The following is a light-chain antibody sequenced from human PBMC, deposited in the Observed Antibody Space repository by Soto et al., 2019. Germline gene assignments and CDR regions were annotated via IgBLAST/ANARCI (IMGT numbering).Light chain of an antibody. CDR1: QDISNY. CDR2: DAS. CDR3: QQYDNLPLT. J-gene: IGKJ5*01. Sequence: DIQMTQSPSSLSASVGDRVTITCQASQDISNYLNWYQRKPGKAPKLLIYDASNLETGVPSRFSGSGSGTDFTFTISSLQPEDIATYYCQQYDNLPLTFGGGTRLEIK. V-gene: IGKV1-33*01.